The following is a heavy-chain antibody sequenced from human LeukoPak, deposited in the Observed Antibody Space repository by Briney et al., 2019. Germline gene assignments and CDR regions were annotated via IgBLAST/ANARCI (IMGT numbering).Heavy chain of an antibody. CDR2: IFYSGSS. CDR3: AGRAARFFDY. V-gene: IGHV4-59*01. Sequence: SETLSPTCTVSGDSLNSYYWSWIRQPPGEGLQWIGYIFYSGSSNYNVSLRSRVAISVDTSMNQFSLKLTSVTAADTAVYYCAGRAARFFDYWGQGILVTVSS. CDR1: GDSLNSYY. D-gene: IGHD6-25*01. J-gene: IGHJ4*02.